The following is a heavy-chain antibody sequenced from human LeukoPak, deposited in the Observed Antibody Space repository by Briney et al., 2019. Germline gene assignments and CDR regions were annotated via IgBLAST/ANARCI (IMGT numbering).Heavy chain of an antibody. J-gene: IGHJ4*02. V-gene: IGHV1-8*01. CDR3: GRPLQRGSSTQRALDY. D-gene: IGHD3-10*01. CDR2: MNPNSGNA. CDR1: GYTFTSYD. Sequence: ASVKVSCKASGYTFTSYDISWVRQATGQGLEWMGWMNPNSGNAGYAQRFQGRVTMIRNNYISTAYMELTSLRSEDKAVYDCGRPLQRGSSTQRALDYWGQGTLVTVSS.